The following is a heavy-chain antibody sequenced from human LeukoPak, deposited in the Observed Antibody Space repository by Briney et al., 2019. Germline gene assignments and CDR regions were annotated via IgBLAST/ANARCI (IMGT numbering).Heavy chain of an antibody. CDR2: INPSGGST. Sequence: ASVKVSRKASGYTFTSYYMHWVRQAPGQGHEWMGIINPSGGSTSYAQKFQGRVTMTRDTSTSKVYMELSSLRSDHTAMYYCTRDHGRAIPYNWFDPWGQGTLVTVSS. CDR1: GYTFTSYY. J-gene: IGHJ5*02. CDR3: TRDHGRAIPYNWFDP. V-gene: IGHV1-46*01.